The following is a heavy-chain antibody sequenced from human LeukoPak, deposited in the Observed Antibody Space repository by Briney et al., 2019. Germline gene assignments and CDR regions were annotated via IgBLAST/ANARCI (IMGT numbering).Heavy chain of an antibody. CDR2: INPNSGGT. Sequence: ASVKVSCKASGYTFTGYYMHWVRQAPGQGLEWMGWINPNSGGTNYAQKFQGRVTMTRDTSTSTVYMELSSLRSEDTAVYYCARAAPTYYYDSSGYYFDYWGQGTLVTVSS. D-gene: IGHD3-22*01. CDR3: ARAAPTYYYDSSGYYFDY. J-gene: IGHJ4*02. CDR1: GYTFTGYY. V-gene: IGHV1-2*02.